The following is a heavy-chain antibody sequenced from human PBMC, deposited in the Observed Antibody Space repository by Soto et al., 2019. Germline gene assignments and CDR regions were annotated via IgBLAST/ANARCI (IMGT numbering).Heavy chain of an antibody. Sequence: QVQLVESGGGVVQPGRSLRLSCAASGFTFSSYGMHWVRQAPGKGLEWVAVIWYDGSNKYYADSVKGRFTISRDNSKNTLYLQLNSLRAEDTAVYYCARDTDYGGNLPYFDYWGQGTLVTVSS. CDR3: ARDTDYGGNLPYFDY. V-gene: IGHV3-33*01. J-gene: IGHJ4*02. D-gene: IGHD4-17*01. CDR1: GFTFSSYG. CDR2: IWYDGSNK.